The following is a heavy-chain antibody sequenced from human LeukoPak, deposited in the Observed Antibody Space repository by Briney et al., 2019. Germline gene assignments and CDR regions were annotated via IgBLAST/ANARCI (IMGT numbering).Heavy chain of an antibody. D-gene: IGHD1-14*01. CDR1: GFTFGNSW. J-gene: IGHJ3*01. CDR2: INADGSTA. V-gene: IGHV3-74*01. CDR3: VVVVEPPDSDGFDV. Sequence: GGSLRLSCAASGFTFGNSWVHWVRQAPGKGLVWVSLINADGSTATYADSVKGRFTISRDNARNTLSLQMNSLTIEDTAMYYCVVVVEPPDSDGFDVWGQGTMITVSS.